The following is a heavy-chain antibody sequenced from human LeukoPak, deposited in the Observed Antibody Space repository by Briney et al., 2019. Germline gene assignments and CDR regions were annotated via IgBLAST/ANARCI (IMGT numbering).Heavy chain of an antibody. Sequence: PSETLSLTCAVYGGSFSGYYWSWIRQPPGKGLEWIGEINHSGSTNYNPSLKSRVTISVDTSKNQFSLKLSPVTAADTAVYYCARGVPAATQSSFDYWGQGTLVTVSS. CDR3: ARGVPAATQSSFDY. V-gene: IGHV4-34*01. D-gene: IGHD2-2*01. CDR1: GGSFSGYY. CDR2: INHSGST. J-gene: IGHJ4*02.